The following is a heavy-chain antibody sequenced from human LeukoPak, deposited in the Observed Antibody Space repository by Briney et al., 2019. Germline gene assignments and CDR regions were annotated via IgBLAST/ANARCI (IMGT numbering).Heavy chain of an antibody. CDR2: IYHSGST. CDR3: ARTTSFSRRGLVY. CDR1: GFTFSSYA. Sequence: GSLRLSCAASGFTFSSYAIQWVRQPPGKGLEWIGEIYHSGSTNYNPSLKSRVTISVDKSKNQFSLKLSSVTAADTAVYYCARTTSFSRRGLVYWGQGTLVTVSS. J-gene: IGHJ4*02. V-gene: IGHV4-4*02. D-gene: IGHD1-26*01.